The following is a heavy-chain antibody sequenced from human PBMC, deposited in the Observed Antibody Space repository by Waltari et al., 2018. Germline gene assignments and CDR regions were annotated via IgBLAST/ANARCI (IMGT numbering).Heavy chain of an antibody. D-gene: IGHD3-10*01. CDR3: ARASYGSGSSWFDP. Sequence: QVQLQESGPGLVKPSETLSLICSVSGGSISTHFWGWIRQPPGKTLEWIGNIYSSGSTNSNPSLTSRVTISLDMSKNQSSLKLRSVSAADTAVYYCARASYGSGSSWFDPWGQGNLVTVSS. V-gene: IGHV4-59*11. CDR1: GGSISTHF. CDR2: IYSSGST. J-gene: IGHJ5*02.